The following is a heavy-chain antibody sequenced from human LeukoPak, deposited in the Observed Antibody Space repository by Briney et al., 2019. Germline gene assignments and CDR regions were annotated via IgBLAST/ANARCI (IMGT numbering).Heavy chain of an antibody. CDR2: INPNSGGT. V-gene: IGHV1-2*04. CDR3: ARGKSLSYDFWSGYYTLNWFDP. CDR1: GYTFTGYY. J-gene: IGHJ5*02. Sequence: ASVKVSCKASGYTFTGYYMHWVRQAPGQGLEWMGWINPNSGGTNYAQKFQGWVTMTRDTSISTAYMELSRLRFDDTAVYYCARGKSLSYDFWSGYYTLNWFDPWGQGTLVTVSS. D-gene: IGHD3-3*01.